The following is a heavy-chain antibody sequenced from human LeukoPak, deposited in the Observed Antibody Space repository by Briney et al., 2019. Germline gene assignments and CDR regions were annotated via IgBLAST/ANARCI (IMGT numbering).Heavy chain of an antibody. V-gene: IGHV3-23*01. CDR2: ISGSGGST. CDR1: GFTFSSYA. D-gene: IGHD6-6*01. Sequence: GGSLRLSCAASGFTFSSYAMSWVRQAPGKGLEWVSAISGSGGSTYYADSVKGRFTISRDNSKNTLYLQMNSLRAEDTAVYYCAKVVDSIAARLQYYFDYWGQGTLVTVSS. J-gene: IGHJ4*02. CDR3: AKVVDSIAARLQYYFDY.